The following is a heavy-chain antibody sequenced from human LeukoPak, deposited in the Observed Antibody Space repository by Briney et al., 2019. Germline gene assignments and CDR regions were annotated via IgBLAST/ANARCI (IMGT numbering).Heavy chain of an antibody. CDR1: GFTFSSYS. CDR2: IWYDGSNK. V-gene: IGHV3-30*02. J-gene: IGHJ3*02. CDR3: AKDGDSFDI. Sequence: GSLRLSCAASGFTFSSYSMNWVRQAPGKGLEWVAVIWYDGSNKYYADSVKGRFTISRDNSKNTLYLQMNSLRAEDTAVYYCAKDGDSFDIWGQGTMVTVSS.